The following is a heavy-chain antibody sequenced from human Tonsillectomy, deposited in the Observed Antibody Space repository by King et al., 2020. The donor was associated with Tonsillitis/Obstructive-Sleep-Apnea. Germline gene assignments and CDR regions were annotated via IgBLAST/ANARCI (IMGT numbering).Heavy chain of an antibody. V-gene: IGHV3-30*04. D-gene: IGHD1-1*01. CDR1: GFTFSSYA. CDR3: ARDATGTGTPYYYYYYMDV. Sequence: VQLVESGGGVVQPGRSLRLSCAASGFTFSSYAMHWVRQAPGKGLEWVAVISYDGSNKYYADSVKGRFTISRDNSKNTLYLQMNSLRAEDTAVYYCARDATGTGTPYYYYYYMDVWGKGTMVTVSS. J-gene: IGHJ6*03. CDR2: ISYDGSNK.